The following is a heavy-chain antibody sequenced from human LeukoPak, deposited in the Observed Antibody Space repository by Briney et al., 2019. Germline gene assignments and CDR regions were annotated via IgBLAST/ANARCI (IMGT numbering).Heavy chain of an antibody. V-gene: IGHV4-34*01. CDR3: ARSRAVYSYADY. J-gene: IGHJ4*02. D-gene: IGHD5-18*01. CDR2: INHSGST. CDR1: GGSFSGYY. Sequence: SENLSLTCAVYGGSFSGYYWSWIRQPPGKGLEWIGEINHSGSTNYNPSLKSRVTISVDTSKNQFSLKLSSVTAADTAVYYCARSRAVYSYADYWGQGTPVTVSS.